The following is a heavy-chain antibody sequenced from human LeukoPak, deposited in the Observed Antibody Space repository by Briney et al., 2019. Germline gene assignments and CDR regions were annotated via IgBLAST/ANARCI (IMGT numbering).Heavy chain of an antibody. CDR2: ISYDGTNK. CDR1: GFTFSSYA. CDR3: ARELLVPPAIGGGFDY. J-gene: IGHJ4*02. D-gene: IGHD2-2*02. Sequence: PGGSLRLSCAASGFTFSSYAMHWVRLAPGKGLECVALISYDGTNKYYADSVEGRFTISRDNSKNTLYLQMNSLRAEDTAVYYCARELLVPPAIGGGFDYWGQGTLVTVSS. V-gene: IGHV3-30*04.